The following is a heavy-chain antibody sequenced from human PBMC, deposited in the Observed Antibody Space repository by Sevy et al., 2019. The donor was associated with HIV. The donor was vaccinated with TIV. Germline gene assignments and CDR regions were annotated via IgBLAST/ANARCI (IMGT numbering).Heavy chain of an antibody. D-gene: IGHD6-13*01. CDR2: ISYSGST. J-gene: IGHJ4*02. CDR3: ARLDSSNADY. CDR1: GGSISSSSYY. V-gene: IGHV4-39*01. Sequence: SETLSLTCTVSGGSISSSSYYWGWIRQPPGKGLEWIGSISYSGSTYYNPSLKSRVTISVDTSKNQFSLKLSSVTAADTAVYYCARLDSSNADYWGQGTLVTVSS.